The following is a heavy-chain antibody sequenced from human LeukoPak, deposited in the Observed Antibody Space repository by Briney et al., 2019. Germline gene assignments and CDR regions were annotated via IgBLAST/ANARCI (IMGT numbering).Heavy chain of an antibody. CDR2: IRYDGSVK. D-gene: IGHD1-1*01. Sequence: GGSLRLSCAASGFTFSSYVMHWVRQAPGKGLEWVAFIRYDGSVKYYADSAKARFTISRDNSKNTLYLQMNTLRSEDTAVYYCAKQGGTATSGFDIWGQGTMVTVSS. J-gene: IGHJ3*02. CDR3: AKQGGTATSGFDI. V-gene: IGHV3-30*02. CDR1: GFTFSSYV.